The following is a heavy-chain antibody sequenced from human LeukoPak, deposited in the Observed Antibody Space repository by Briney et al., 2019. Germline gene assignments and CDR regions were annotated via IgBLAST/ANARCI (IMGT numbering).Heavy chain of an antibody. D-gene: IGHD6-19*01. CDR2: INSDGSST. J-gene: IGHJ5*02. V-gene: IGHV3-74*01. Sequence: GGSLRLSCAASGFTFSRYWMHWVRQAPGKGLLWVSRINSDGSSTHYADSVKGRFTISRDNAKNTLYLQMNSLRVEDTAVYYCASSSGGFNWFDPWGQGTLVTVSS. CDR3: ASSSGGFNWFDP. CDR1: GFTFSRYW.